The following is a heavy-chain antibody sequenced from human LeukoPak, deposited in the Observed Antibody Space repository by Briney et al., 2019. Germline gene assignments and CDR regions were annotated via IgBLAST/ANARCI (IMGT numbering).Heavy chain of an antibody. Sequence: SKTLSLTCTVSGGSISSSSYYWGWIRQPPGKVLEWFGSFYYSGSTYYNPSLKSRVTISVDTSKNQFSLKLSSVTAADTAVYYCAREKEGISIFGVATLIDYWGQGTLVTVSS. CDR2: FYYSGST. D-gene: IGHD3-3*01. V-gene: IGHV4-39*07. CDR3: AREKEGISIFGVATLIDY. J-gene: IGHJ4*02. CDR1: GGSISSSSYY.